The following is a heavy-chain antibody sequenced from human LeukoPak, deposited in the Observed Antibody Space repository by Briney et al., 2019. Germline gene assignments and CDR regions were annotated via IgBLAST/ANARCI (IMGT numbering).Heavy chain of an antibody. CDR3: ARGASGYDILTNYGPYYYYMDV. CDR2: IYSGGST. Sequence: GGSLRLSCAASGFTVSSNYMSWVRQAPGKGLEWVSVIYSGGSTYYADSVKGRFTISGDNSKNTLYLQMNSLRAEDTAVYYCARGASGYDILTNYGPYYYYMDVWGKGTTVTISS. CDR1: GFTVSSNY. D-gene: IGHD3-9*01. J-gene: IGHJ6*03. V-gene: IGHV3-66*01.